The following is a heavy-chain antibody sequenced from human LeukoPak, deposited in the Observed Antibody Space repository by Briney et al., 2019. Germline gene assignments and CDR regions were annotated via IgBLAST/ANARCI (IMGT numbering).Heavy chain of an antibody. CDR2: IYSGGST. CDR1: GFTVSSTY. D-gene: IGHD3-22*01. CDR3: ACQSRDSYDSSGYSPDDY. V-gene: IGHV3-66*04. Sequence: GGTLRLSCAASGFTVSSTYMSWVRQAPGKGLEWVSGIYSGGSTYYADSGRGRFAISRDNSKNTLYLQMNSLRAEDTAVYSCACQSRDSYDSSGYSPDDYWGQGTLVTVSS. J-gene: IGHJ4*02.